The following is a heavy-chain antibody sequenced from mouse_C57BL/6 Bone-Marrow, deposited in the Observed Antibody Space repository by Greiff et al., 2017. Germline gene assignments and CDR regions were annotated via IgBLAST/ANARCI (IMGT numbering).Heavy chain of an antibody. J-gene: IGHJ1*03. CDR1: GYSITSGYY. D-gene: IGHD2-4*01. CDR3: AREVYYDYVWYFDV. CDR2: ISYDGSN. Sequence: QSGPGLVKPSQSLSLTCSVTGYSITSGYYWNWIRQFPGNKLEWMGYISYDGSNNYNPSLKNRISITRDPSKNQFFLKLNSVTTEDTATYYCAREVYYDYVWYFDVWGTGTTVTVSS. V-gene: IGHV3-6*01.